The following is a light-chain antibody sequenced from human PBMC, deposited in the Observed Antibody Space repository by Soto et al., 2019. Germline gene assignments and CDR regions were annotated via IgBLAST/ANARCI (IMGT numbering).Light chain of an antibody. CDR3: HQRKSWPRT. J-gene: IGKJ1*01. CDR2: DTS. CDR1: QTVSSK. V-gene: IGKV3-11*01. Sequence: EIVLTQSPAPLSSSPGERATLSCRASQTVSSKLAWYQHKPGQAPRLLIYDTSNRATGIPARFSGSGSGTDFTLTISSLEPEDFAVYYCHQRKSWPRTFGQGTKVEIK.